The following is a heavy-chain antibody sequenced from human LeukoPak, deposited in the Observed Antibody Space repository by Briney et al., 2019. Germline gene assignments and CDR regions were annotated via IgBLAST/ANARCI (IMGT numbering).Heavy chain of an antibody. CDR3: ARDPGGTWGFDY. CDR1: GYTFTDCF. CDR2: ISPNGGTT. Sequence: ASVKVSCKASGYTFTDCFIHWVRQAPGQGLEWMGIISPNGGTTNYAQKFQDRVTMTRDTSTSTVYMELRSLKSDDTAVYYCARDPGGTWGFDYWGQGALVTVSS. D-gene: IGHD7-27*01. V-gene: IGHV1-46*01. J-gene: IGHJ4*02.